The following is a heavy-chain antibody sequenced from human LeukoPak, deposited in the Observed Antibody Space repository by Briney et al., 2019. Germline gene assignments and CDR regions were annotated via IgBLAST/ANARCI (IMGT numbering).Heavy chain of an antibody. D-gene: IGHD6-19*01. CDR3: AKGNRQWLNLNWFDP. V-gene: IGHV3-9*03. CDR2: ISWNSGSI. J-gene: IGHJ5*02. Sequence: GRSLRLSCAASGFTFDDYAMHWVRQASGKGLEWVSGISWNSGSIGYADSVKGRFTISRDNAKNSLCLQMNSLRAEDMALYYCAKGNRQWLNLNWFDPWGQGTLVTVSS. CDR1: GFTFDDYA.